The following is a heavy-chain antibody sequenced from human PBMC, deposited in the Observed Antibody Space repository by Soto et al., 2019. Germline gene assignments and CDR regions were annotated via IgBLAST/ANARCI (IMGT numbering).Heavy chain of an antibody. V-gene: IGHV1-69*01. J-gene: IGHJ6*02. CDR2: IIPIFGTA. D-gene: IGHD5-18*01. Sequence: KVGCKAPTGTFSRYAIRSVRQSPGEGLEWLGGIIPIFGTANYAQTFQGRVTITADESTSTAYMELSSLRSEDTAVYYCATRYSYGYVGDYYGMDVWGHWTTVTVSS. CDR3: ATRYSYGYVGDYYGMDV. CDR1: TGTFSRYA.